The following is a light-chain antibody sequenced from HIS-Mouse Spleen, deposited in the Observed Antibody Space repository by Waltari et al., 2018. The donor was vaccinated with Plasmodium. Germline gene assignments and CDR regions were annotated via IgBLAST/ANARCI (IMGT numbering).Light chain of an antibody. CDR2: LGS. J-gene: IGKJ3*01. CDR1: QSLLHSNGYNY. Sequence: DIVMTQSPLSLPVTPGEQASISCRSSQSLLHSNGYNYLDWYLQKPGQSPQLLIYLGSNRASGVPDRFSGSGSGTDFTLKISRVEAEDVGVDYCMQALQTLFTFGPGTKVDIK. CDR3: MQALQTLFT. V-gene: IGKV2-28*01.